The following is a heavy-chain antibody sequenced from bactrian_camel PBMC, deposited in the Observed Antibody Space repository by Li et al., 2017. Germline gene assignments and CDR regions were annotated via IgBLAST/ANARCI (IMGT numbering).Heavy chain of an antibody. D-gene: IGHD5*01. CDR2: IDSGGVTT. CDR3: TKGTGWGPGFAY. J-gene: IGHJ6*01. V-gene: IGHV3S40*01. CDR1: GVSFSGKY. Sequence: DVQLVESGGGLVQPGGSLRLSCRASGVSFSGKYMSWVRQPPGKGLEWVSAIDSGGVTTYYLDSVKGRFTISRDNAKNTLYLQLKSLKIEDTSMYYCTKGTGWGPGFAYWGQGTQVTVS.